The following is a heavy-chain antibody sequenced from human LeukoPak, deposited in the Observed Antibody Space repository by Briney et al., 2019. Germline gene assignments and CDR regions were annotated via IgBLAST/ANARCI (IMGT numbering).Heavy chain of an antibody. D-gene: IGHD1-1*01. CDR1: GGSISSGGYS. CDR3: ARRRWNPRTPFDY. V-gene: IGHV4-30-2*01. J-gene: IGHJ4*02. Sequence: SQTLSLTCAVSGGSISSGGYSWSWIRQPPGKGLEWIGYIYHSGSTYYNPSLKSRVTISVYRSKNQFSLKLSSVTAADTAVYYCARRRWNPRTPFDYWGQGTLVTVSS. CDR2: IYHSGST.